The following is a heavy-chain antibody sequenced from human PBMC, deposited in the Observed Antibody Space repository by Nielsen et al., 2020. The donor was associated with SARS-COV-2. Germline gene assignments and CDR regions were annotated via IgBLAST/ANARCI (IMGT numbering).Heavy chain of an antibody. Sequence: VRQMPGKGLEWMGRIDPSDSYTNYSPSFQGHVTISADKSTTTANLQWSGLKASDTAMYYCARHSYQYYYDSSGYYYFDSWGQGIQVTVSS. J-gene: IGHJ4*02. CDR3: ARHSYQYYYDSSGYYYFDS. V-gene: IGHV5-10-1*01. D-gene: IGHD3-22*01. CDR2: IDPSDSYT.